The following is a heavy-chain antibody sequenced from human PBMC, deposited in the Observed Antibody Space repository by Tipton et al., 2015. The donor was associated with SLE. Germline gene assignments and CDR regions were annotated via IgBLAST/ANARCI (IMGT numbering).Heavy chain of an antibody. Sequence: QLVQSGAEVKKPGSSLKVSCKASGGTFSSYAISWVRQAPGQGLEWMGWISTYTGNTNYAQKLQGRVTMTTDTSTSTVYMELRSLRSDDTAVYYCASGTYFFDYWGQGTLVTVSS. V-gene: IGHV1-18*01. D-gene: IGHD1-26*01. J-gene: IGHJ4*02. CDR1: GGTFSSYA. CDR2: ISTYTGNT. CDR3: ASGTYFFDY.